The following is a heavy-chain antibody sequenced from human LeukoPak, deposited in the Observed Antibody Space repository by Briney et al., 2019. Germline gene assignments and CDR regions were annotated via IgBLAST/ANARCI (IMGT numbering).Heavy chain of an antibody. CDR3: ASLKLRRGDYYFDY. V-gene: IGHV1-69*05. CDR1: GGTFSSYA. J-gene: IGHJ4*02. CDR2: IIPIFGTA. Sequence: SVKVSCKASGGTFSSYAISWVRQAPGQGLEWMGGIIPIFGTANYAQKVQGRVTITTDEATRPAYMELSSLRSEDTAVYYCASLKLRRGDYYFDYWGQGTLVTVSS. D-gene: IGHD2-21*02.